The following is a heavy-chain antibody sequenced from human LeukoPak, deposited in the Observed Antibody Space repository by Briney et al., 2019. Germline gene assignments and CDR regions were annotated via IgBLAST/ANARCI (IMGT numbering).Heavy chain of an antibody. J-gene: IGHJ4*02. Sequence: SETLSLTCAVYGGSFSDYYWTWIRQPPGKGLEWIGEINHSGSTNYNPSLKSRVTISVDTSKNQFSLKLSSVTAADTAVYYCASGPRRAVGTLWNWGQGTLVTVSS. D-gene: IGHD3-3*01. V-gene: IGHV4-34*01. CDR3: ASGPRRAVGTLWN. CDR1: GGSFSDYY. CDR2: INHSGST.